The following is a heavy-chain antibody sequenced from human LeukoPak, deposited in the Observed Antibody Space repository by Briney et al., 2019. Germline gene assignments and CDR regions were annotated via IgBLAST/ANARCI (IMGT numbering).Heavy chain of an antibody. Sequence: ASVKVSCKASGDTFSSYAISWVRQAPGQGLEWMGRIIPIFGTANYAQKFQGRVTITTDESTSTAYMELSSLRSEDTAVYYCARGGQWELPEGWGQGTLVTVSS. V-gene: IGHV1-69*05. CDR2: IIPIFGTA. CDR1: GDTFSSYA. D-gene: IGHD1-26*01. CDR3: ARGGQWELPEG. J-gene: IGHJ4*02.